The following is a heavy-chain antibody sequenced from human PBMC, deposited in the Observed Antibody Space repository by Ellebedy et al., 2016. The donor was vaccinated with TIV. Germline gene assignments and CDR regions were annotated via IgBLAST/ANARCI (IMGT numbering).Heavy chain of an antibody. CDR3: TSGDYDGNSLVH. CDR1: GGSFSGYY. Sequence: MPSETLSLTCAVYGGSFSGYYWSWIRKTPGKGLEWIGEIEHSGTTNYNPSLKSRVTISIDTSKSQFSLKLRSVTAADTDFYYGTSGDYDGNSLVHWGQGTLVTVSS. D-gene: IGHD3-22*01. V-gene: IGHV4-34*01. CDR2: IEHSGTT. J-gene: IGHJ5*02.